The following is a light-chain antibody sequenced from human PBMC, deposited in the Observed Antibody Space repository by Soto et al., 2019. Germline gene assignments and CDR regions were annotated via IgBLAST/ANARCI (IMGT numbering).Light chain of an antibody. J-gene: IGKJ1*01. Sequence: EIVMTQSPGTLSVSPGERATLSCRASQSVSSNLAWYQQRPGQAPRLLIYGASTRATGIPARFSGSGSGTEFTLTITSLQSEDFAIYYCQQYYNWRTFGQGTKV. V-gene: IGKV3-15*01. CDR3: QQYYNWRT. CDR1: QSVSSN. CDR2: GAS.